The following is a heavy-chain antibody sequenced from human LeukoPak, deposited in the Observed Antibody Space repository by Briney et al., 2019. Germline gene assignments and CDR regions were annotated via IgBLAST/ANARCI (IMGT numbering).Heavy chain of an antibody. CDR2: ISSSSSYI. V-gene: IGHV3-21*01. CDR3: ARAPLRVEGRSYFDY. J-gene: IGHJ4*02. CDR1: GFTFSSYS. D-gene: IGHD3-16*01. Sequence: GGSLRLSCAASGFTFSSYSMNWVRQAPGKGLEWVSSISSSSSYIYYADSVKGRFTISRDNAKNSLYLQMNSLRAEDTAVYYCARAPLRVEGRSYFDYWGQGTLVTASS.